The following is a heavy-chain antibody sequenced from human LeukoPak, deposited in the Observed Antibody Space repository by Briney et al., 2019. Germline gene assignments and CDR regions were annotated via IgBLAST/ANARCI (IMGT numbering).Heavy chain of an antibody. V-gene: IGHV1-18*04. CDR3: ARDWAYCGGDCYSDY. D-gene: IGHD2-21*01. Sequence: GASVKVSCKASGYTFTGYYMHWVRQAPGQGLEWMGWISAYSGNTNYAQKLQGRVTMTTDTTTSTAYMELRSLRSDDTAVYHCARDWAYCGGDCYSDYWGQGTLVTVSS. CDR2: ISAYSGNT. CDR1: GYTFTGYY. J-gene: IGHJ4*02.